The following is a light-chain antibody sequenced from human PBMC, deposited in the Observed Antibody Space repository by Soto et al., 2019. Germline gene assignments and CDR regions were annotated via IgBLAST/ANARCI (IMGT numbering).Light chain of an antibody. CDR2: AAS. Sequence: DIQMTQSPSSLSASVGDRVTITCRASQSISSYLNWYQQKPGKAPKLLIYAASSLQSGVPPRFSGSGSGTDFTLTISSLQSEDFAVYYCQQYNNWPRTFGQGTRLEIK. V-gene: IGKV1-39*01. CDR3: QQYNNWPRT. CDR1: QSISSY. J-gene: IGKJ5*01.